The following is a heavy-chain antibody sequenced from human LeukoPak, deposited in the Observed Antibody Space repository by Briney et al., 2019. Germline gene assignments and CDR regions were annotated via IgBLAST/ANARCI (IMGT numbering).Heavy chain of an antibody. CDR2: ISSSGSTI. V-gene: IGHV3-48*03. Sequence: GGSLRLSCAASGFTFSSYEMNWVRQAPGKGLEWVSYISSSGSTIYYADSVKGRFTISRDNAKNSLYLQMNSLRAEDTAVYYCARDRSTIFFEIFAFDIWGQGTMVTVSS. D-gene: IGHD3-9*01. J-gene: IGHJ3*02. CDR1: GFTFSSYE. CDR3: ARDRSTIFFEIFAFDI.